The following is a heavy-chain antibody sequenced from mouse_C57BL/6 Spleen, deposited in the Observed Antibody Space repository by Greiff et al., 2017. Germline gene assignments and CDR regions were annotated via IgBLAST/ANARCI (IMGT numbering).Heavy chain of an antibody. Sequence: DVKLVESGGGLVKPGGSLKLSCAASGFTFSSYAMSWVRQTPEKRLEWVATISDGGSYTYYPDNVKGRFTISRDNAKNNLYLQMSHLKSEDTAMYYCAREPLLDYWGQGTSVTVSS. J-gene: IGHJ4*01. D-gene: IGHD6-1*01. V-gene: IGHV5-4*01. CDR2: ISDGGSYT. CDR1: GFTFSSYA. CDR3: AREPLLDY.